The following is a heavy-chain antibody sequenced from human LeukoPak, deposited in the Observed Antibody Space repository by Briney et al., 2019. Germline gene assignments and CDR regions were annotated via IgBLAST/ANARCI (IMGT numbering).Heavy chain of an antibody. Sequence: SETLSLTCTVSGASISSGAYYWSWIRQPPGKGLEWIGSIYYSGTTYYNPSLKSRITISLATSKNQFSLKLSSVTAADTAVYYCARHGGAAAAIDYWGQGTLVTVSS. V-gene: IGHV4-39*01. CDR1: GASISSGAYY. CDR3: ARHGGAAAAIDY. CDR2: IYYSGTT. D-gene: IGHD6-13*01. J-gene: IGHJ4*02.